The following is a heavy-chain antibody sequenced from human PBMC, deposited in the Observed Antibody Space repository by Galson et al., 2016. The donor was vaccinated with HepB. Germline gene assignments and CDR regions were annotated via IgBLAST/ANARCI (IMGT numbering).Heavy chain of an antibody. CDR1: GFTFSTYS. V-gene: IGHV3-49*04. CDR2: IRSKAYGGTT. J-gene: IGHJ2*01. Sequence: SLRLSCAASGFTFSTYSMNWVRQAPGKGLEWVGFIRSKAYGGTTEYAASVKGRFTISRDDSKSIAYLQMNSLKTEDTAVYHCTRDPILKTFWYFDLWGRGTLVTVSS. CDR3: TRDPILKTFWYFDL.